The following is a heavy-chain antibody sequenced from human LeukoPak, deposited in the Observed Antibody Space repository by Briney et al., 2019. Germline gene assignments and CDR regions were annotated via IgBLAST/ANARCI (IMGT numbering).Heavy chain of an antibody. Sequence: ASVKVSCKVSGYTLTELSMHWVRQAPGKGLEWMGGFDPEDGETIYAQKFQGRVTMTEDTSTDTAYMELSSLRSEDTAVYYCATGNIAAAAPQGYYYYYGMDVWGQGTTVAVSS. CDR3: ATGNIAAAAPQGYYYYYGMDV. CDR1: GYTLTELS. V-gene: IGHV1-24*01. CDR2: FDPEDGET. D-gene: IGHD6-13*01. J-gene: IGHJ6*02.